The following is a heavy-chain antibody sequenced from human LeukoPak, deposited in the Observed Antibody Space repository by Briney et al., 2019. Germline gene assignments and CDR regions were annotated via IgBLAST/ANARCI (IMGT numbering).Heavy chain of an antibody. D-gene: IGHD7-27*01. CDR3: ARAPTGGLWYYYYMDV. Sequence: PSETLSLTCTVSGGSISSGGYYWSWIRQHPGKGLEWIGYIYYSGSTYYNPSLKSRVTISVDTSKNQFSLRLSSVTAADTAVYYCARAPTGGLWYYYYMDVWGKGTTVTVTS. CDR2: IYYSGST. V-gene: IGHV4-31*03. J-gene: IGHJ6*03. CDR1: GGSISSGGYY.